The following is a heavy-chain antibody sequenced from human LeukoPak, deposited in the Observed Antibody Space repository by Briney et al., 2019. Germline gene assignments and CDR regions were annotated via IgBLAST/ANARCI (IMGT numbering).Heavy chain of an antibody. J-gene: IGHJ4*02. CDR1: GYSLTSYG. Sequence: ASVKVSCKASGYSLTSYGISWVRQAPGQGLEWMGWISAYNGNTNYAQKLQGRVTMTTDTSTSTAYMELRSLRSDDTAVYYCARENYYDSSGYYNLVDYWGQGTLVTVSS. CDR2: ISAYNGNT. CDR3: ARENYYDSSGYYNLVDY. V-gene: IGHV1-18*01. D-gene: IGHD3-22*01.